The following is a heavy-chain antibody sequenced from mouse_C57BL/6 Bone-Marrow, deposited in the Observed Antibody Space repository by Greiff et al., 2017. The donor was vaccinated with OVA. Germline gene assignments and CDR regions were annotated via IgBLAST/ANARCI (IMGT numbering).Heavy chain of an antibody. D-gene: IGHD2-3*01. J-gene: IGHJ1*01. V-gene: IGHV1-50*01. CDR1: GYTFTSYW. CDR2: LVPSDSYT. Sequence: QVQLQQPGAELVKPGASVKLSCKASGYTFTSYWMQWVNQRPGKGLEWIGELVPSDSYTNYNQKFKGQVTLTVDTSSSTAYMQLSSLTSEDSAVYCCARDGYILYVDVWGAGTTVTVTS. CDR3: ARDGYILYVDV.